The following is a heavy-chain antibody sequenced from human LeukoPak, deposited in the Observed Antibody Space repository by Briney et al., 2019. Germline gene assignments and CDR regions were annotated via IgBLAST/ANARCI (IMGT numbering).Heavy chain of an antibody. Sequence: SETLSLTCTVSGGSISSGGYYWSWIRQHPGKGLEWIGYIYYSGSTYYNPSLKSRVTISVDTSKNQFSLKLSSVTAADTAVYYCARKSSSRDGSGSFMLDYWGQGTLVTVSS. D-gene: IGHD3-10*01. J-gene: IGHJ4*02. CDR3: ARKSSSRDGSGSFMLDY. CDR1: GGSISSGGYY. CDR2: IYYSGST. V-gene: IGHV4-31*03.